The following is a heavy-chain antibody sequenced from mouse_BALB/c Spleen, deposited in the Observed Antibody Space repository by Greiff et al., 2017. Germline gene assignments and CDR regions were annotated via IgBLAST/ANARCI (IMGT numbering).Heavy chain of an antibody. D-gene: IGHD2-4*01. CDR2: IWGDGST. CDR3: ARDRGYDYDGPYAMDY. Sequence: QVQLQQSGPGLVAPSQSLSITCTVSGFSLTGYGVNWVRQPPGKGLEWLGMIWGDGSTDYNSALKSRLSISKDNSKSQVFLKMNSLQTDDTATYYCARDRGYDYDGPYAMDYWGQGTSVTVSS. CDR1: GFSLTGYG. V-gene: IGHV2-6-7*01. J-gene: IGHJ4*01.